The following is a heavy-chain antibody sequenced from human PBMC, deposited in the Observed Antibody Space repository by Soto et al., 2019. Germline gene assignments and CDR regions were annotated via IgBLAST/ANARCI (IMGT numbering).Heavy chain of an antibody. J-gene: IGHJ6*02. CDR2: IYYTGST. Sequence: HPGKGLEWIGFIYYTGSTYYNPSLRSRATISVDTSENQFSMDLSSVTAADTAVYYCASRNTDMVYGMDVWGQGTTVTVSS. V-gene: IGHV4-31*02. CDR3: ASRNTDMVYGMDV. D-gene: IGHD5-18*01.